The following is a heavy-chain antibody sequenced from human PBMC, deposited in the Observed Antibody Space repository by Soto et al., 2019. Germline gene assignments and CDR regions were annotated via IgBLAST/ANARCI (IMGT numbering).Heavy chain of an antibody. V-gene: IGHV3-23*01. Sequence: GGSLRLSCAASGFTFSSYAMGWVRQGPGKGLEWVAVVSIGGSTHYADSVRGRFTISRDKSKNTLSLQMNSLTAEDTAVYFCATRRGAGGHLDYWGQGALVTVSS. CDR3: ATRRGAGGHLDY. J-gene: IGHJ4*02. CDR1: GFTFSSYA. CDR2: VSIGGST. D-gene: IGHD2-15*01.